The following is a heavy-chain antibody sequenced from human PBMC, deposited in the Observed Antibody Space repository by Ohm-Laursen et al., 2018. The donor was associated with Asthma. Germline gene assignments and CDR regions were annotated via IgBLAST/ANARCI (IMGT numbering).Heavy chain of an antibody. CDR1: GFTFSSYS. V-gene: IGHV3-21*01. CDR2: ISSSSSYI. Sequence: SLRLSCAASGFTFSSYSMNWVRQAPGKGLEWVSSISSSSSYIYYADSVKGRFTISRDNAKNSLYLQMNSLRAEDTAVYYCALSYYGSGSWAFDIWGQGTMVTVSS. J-gene: IGHJ3*02. D-gene: IGHD3-10*01. CDR3: ALSYYGSGSWAFDI.